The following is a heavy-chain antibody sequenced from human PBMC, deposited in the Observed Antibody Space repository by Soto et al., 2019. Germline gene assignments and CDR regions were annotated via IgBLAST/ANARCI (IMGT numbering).Heavy chain of an antibody. Sequence: QVQLVQSGAEVKKPGSSVKVSCKASGGTFSSYTISWVRQAPGQGLEWMGRIIPILGIANYAQKFQGRVTITPDKSTSTAYMELSSLRSEDTAVYYCASSGSSWYDYWGQGTLVTVSS. V-gene: IGHV1-69*02. CDR1: GGTFSSYT. D-gene: IGHD6-13*01. CDR2: IIPILGIA. J-gene: IGHJ4*02. CDR3: ASSGSSWYDY.